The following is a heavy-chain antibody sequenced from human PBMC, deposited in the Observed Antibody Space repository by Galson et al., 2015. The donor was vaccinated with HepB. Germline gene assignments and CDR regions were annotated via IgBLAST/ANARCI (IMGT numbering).Heavy chain of an antibody. CDR1: GGTFSSYA. D-gene: IGHD3-10*01. Sequence: SVKVSCKASGGTFSSYAISWVRQAPGQGLEWMGGIIPIFGTANYTQKFQGRVTITADESTSTAYMELSSLRSEDTAVYYCACYGSGSAEYFQHWGQGTLVTVSS. CDR2: IIPIFGTA. V-gene: IGHV1-69*13. CDR3: ACYGSGSAEYFQH. J-gene: IGHJ1*01.